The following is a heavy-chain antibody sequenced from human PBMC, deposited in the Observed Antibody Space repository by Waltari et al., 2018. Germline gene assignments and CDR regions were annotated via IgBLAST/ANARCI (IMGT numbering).Heavy chain of an antibody. CDR2: ISSSSSYI. J-gene: IGHJ4*02. CDR3: ARDPYSSSPGVGDY. CDR1: GFTFSSYS. D-gene: IGHD6-13*01. Sequence: EVQLVESGGGLVKPGGSLRLSCAASGFTFSSYSMNWVRQAPGQGLEWVSSISSSSSYIYYADSVKGRFTISRDNAKNSLYLQMNSLRAEDTAVYYCARDPYSSSPGVGDYWGQGTLVTVSS. V-gene: IGHV3-21*01.